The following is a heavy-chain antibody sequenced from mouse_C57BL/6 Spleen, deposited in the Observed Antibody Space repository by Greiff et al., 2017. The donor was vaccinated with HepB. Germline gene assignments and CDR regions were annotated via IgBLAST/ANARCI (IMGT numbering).Heavy chain of an antibody. CDR1: GYTFTDYY. V-gene: IGHV1-26*01. D-gene: IGHD2-10*01. Sequence: EVQLQQSGPELVKPGASVKISCKASGYTFTDYYMNWVKQSHGKSLEWIGDINPNNGGTSYNQKFKGKATLTVDKSSSTAYMKLRSLTSEDSAVYYCARGGAYYRNYRGYWGQGTTRTVSS. CDR2: INPNNGGT. CDR3: ARGGAYYRNYRGY. J-gene: IGHJ2*01.